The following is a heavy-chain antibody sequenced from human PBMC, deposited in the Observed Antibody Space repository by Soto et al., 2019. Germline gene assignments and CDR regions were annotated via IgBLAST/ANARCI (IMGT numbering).Heavy chain of an antibody. CDR2: INPNSGGT. D-gene: IGHD5-18*01. Sequence: QVPLVQSGAEVKKPGASVKVSCKASGYTFTGYYMHWVRQAPGQGLEWMGWINPNSGGTNYAQKFQGRVTMTRDTSISTAYMELSRLRSDDTAVYYCARGLSGYSYGYPDQGFDYWGQGTLVTVSS. J-gene: IGHJ4*02. V-gene: IGHV1-2*02. CDR1: GYTFTGYY. CDR3: ARGLSGYSYGYPDQGFDY.